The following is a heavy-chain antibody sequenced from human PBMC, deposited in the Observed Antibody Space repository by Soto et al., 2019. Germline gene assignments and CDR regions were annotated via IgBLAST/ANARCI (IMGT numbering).Heavy chain of an antibody. CDR3: AHRPHVLRWFGEYSFDY. Sequence: QITLKESGPTLVKPTQTLTLTCTFSGFSLTTSGLGVGWIRQPPGKALEWLSLIYWNDDKRYNPSLKSRLTSTKDTSKNQVVLTITSMDPVDTGTYYCAHRPHVLRWFGEYSFDYWGQGTLVSVSS. V-gene: IGHV2-5*01. D-gene: IGHD3-10*01. CDR2: IYWNDDK. CDR1: GFSLTTSGLG. J-gene: IGHJ4*02.